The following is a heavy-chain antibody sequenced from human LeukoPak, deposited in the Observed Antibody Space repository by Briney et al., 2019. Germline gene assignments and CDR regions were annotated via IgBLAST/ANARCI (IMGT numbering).Heavy chain of an antibody. CDR3: GGLAIYDY. CDR1: GFTFSSYG. D-gene: IGHD2-21*01. Sequence: GGSLRLSCAASGFTFSSYGMHWVRQAPGKGLEWVAVISYDGSNKYYADSVKGRFTTSRDNSKNTLYLQMNSLRPEDTAVYYCGGLAIYDYWGQGTLVTVSS. V-gene: IGHV3-30*03. CDR2: ISYDGSNK. J-gene: IGHJ4*02.